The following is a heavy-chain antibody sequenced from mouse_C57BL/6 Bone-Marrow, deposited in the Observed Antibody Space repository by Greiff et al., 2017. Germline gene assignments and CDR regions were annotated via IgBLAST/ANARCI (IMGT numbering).Heavy chain of an antibody. J-gene: IGHJ4*01. V-gene: IGHV1-50*01. CDR3: ARDSYDYDGDYYAMDY. CDR2: IDPSDSYT. Sequence: QVQLQQPGAELVKPGASVKLSCKASGYTFTSYWMQWVKQRPGQGLEWIGEIDPSDSYTNYNQKFKGKATLTVDKSSSTAYMQLSSLTSEDSAVYYCARDSYDYDGDYYAMDYWGQVTSVTGSS. D-gene: IGHD2-4*01. CDR1: GYTFTSYW.